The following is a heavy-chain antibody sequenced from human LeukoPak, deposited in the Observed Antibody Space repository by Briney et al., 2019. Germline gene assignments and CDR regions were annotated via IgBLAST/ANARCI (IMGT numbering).Heavy chain of an antibody. CDR1: GASLNSYY. D-gene: IGHD2-2*01. CDR3: ARCNNYCSSTSCYYYYYYYMDV. Sequence: KPSETLSLTCTVSGASLNSYYWSWIRQPAGKGLEWIGRIYTSGYTNYNPSLKSRVTMSVDTSKNQFSLKLSSVTAADTAVYYCARCNNYCSSTSCYYYYYYYMDVWGKGTTVTVSS. V-gene: IGHV4-4*07. J-gene: IGHJ6*03. CDR2: IYTSGYT.